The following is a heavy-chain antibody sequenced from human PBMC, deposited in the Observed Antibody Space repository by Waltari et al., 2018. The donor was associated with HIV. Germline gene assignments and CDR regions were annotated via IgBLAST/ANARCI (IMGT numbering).Heavy chain of an antibody. Sequence: QVQLQQWGAGLLKPSETLSLTCAVYGASFSGYYWSWLHQSPGMGLEWIGEISQSVSTNYNTPLNSRVTISVDTAKNHFSLNLSSVTAADTAVYYCARGRMGYWYFDLWGRGTLVTVSS. J-gene: IGHJ2*01. CDR1: GASFSGYY. CDR2: ISQSVST. CDR3: ARGRMGYWYFDL. V-gene: IGHV4-34*02.